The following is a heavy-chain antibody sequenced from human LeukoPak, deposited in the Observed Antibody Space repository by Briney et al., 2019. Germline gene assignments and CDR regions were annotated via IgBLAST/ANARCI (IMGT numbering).Heavy chain of an antibody. V-gene: IGHV3-9*01. D-gene: IGHD3-10*01. CDR2: ISWNSGNI. CDR1: GFTFSSYA. Sequence: PGGSLRLSCAASGFTFSSYAMSWVRQAPGKGLEWASGISWNSGNIDYADSVKGRFTISRDNAKNSLYVQMNSLRAEDTALYYCAKRGFGELGGFFDLWGRGTLVTVSS. J-gene: IGHJ2*01. CDR3: AKRGFGELGGFFDL.